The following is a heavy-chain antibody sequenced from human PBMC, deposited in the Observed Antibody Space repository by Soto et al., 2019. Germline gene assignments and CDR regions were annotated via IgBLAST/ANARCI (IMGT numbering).Heavy chain of an antibody. CDR2: SYPGDSDT. J-gene: IGHJ3*02. D-gene: IGHD3-22*01. CDR1: GYSFTSYW. Sequence: GESLKISCKGSGYSFTSYWIGWVRQMPGKGLEWMGISYPGDSDTRYSPSFQGQVTSSADKSISTAYLQSSSLKASDTAMYYCARPSHYYYHSSGYYRNGAFDIWRQGTRSPSPQ. V-gene: IGHV5-51*01. CDR3: ARPSHYYYHSSGYYRNGAFDI.